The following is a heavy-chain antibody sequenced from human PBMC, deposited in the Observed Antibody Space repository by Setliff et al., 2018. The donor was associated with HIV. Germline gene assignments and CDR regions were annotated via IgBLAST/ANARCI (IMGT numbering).Heavy chain of an antibody. CDR1: GGSISSNSYY. Sequence: SETLSLTCTVSGGSISSNSYYWGWIRQPPGKGLEWIGSIYHSGSTHYNPSLQSRVTISVDKSKSQFSLKLNSVTAADTAVYYCGGNGYYSIDYWGQGTLVTVPQ. CDR3: GGNGYYSIDY. CDR2: IYHSGST. D-gene: IGHD3-22*01. V-gene: IGHV4-39*07. J-gene: IGHJ4*02.